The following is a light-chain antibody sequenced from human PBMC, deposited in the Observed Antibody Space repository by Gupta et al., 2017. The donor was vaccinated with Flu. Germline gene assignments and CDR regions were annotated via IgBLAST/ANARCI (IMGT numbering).Light chain of an antibody. CDR1: RSISSW. CDR2: EAS. V-gene: IGKV1-5*03. J-gene: IGKJ1*01. Sequence: DIQMTQSPSTVYASVGDTVTITCGSSRSISSWLAWYQQKPGSAPKLLIHEASVSESGVPSIFSGSGSGTEFTLTISSLHSDDFATYYCQQYYIYSTFGLGTKVELK. CDR3: QQYYIYST.